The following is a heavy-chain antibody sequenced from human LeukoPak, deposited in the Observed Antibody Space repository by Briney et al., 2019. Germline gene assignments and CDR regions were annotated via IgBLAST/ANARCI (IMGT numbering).Heavy chain of an antibody. V-gene: IGHV3-64*01. CDR2: ISSNGGST. D-gene: IGHD2-15*01. CDR1: GFTFSSYV. CDR3: ARGGGYCSGWNCYGIDY. J-gene: IGHJ4*02. Sequence: GGSLRLSCAASGFTFSSYVMHWVRQVPGKGLEFVSAISSNGGSTYYANSVKGRFTISRDNSKNTLYLQMGSLRAEDMAVYYCARGGGYCSGWNCYGIDYWGQGMLVTVSS.